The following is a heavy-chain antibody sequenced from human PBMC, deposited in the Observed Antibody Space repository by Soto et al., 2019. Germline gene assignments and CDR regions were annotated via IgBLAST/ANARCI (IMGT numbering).Heavy chain of an antibody. CDR1: GGSISSSSYY. D-gene: IGHD4-17*01. J-gene: IGHJ4*02. V-gene: IGHV4-39*07. CDR2: IYYSGST. Sequence: SETLSLTCTVSGGSISSSSYYWGWIRHPPGKGLEWIGSIYYSGSTYYNPSLKSRVTISVDTSKNQFSLKLSSVTAADTAVYYCARDPPGSGDSVIPWGQGILVTVSS. CDR3: ARDPPGSGDSVIP.